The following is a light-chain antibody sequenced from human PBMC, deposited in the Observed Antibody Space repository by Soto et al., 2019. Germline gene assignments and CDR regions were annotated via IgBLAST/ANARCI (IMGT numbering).Light chain of an antibody. CDR1: QPISSW. V-gene: IGKV1-5*01. J-gene: IGKJ5*01. Sequence: DVQMTQSPSTLSASVGDRVTITCRASQPISSWLAWYHQKPGKAPKLLIYDASNLESGVPSRFSGSGSGTEFTLTISSLQPEDFATYYCQQLNSYPITFGQGTRLEIK. CDR3: QQLNSYPIT. CDR2: DAS.